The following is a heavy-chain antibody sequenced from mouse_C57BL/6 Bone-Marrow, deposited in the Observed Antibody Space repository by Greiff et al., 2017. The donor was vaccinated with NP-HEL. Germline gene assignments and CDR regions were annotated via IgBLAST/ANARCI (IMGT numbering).Heavy chain of an antibody. Sequence: VQLQQPGAELVMPGASVKLSCKASGYTFTSYWMHWVKQRPGQGLEWIGEIDPSDSYTNYNQKFKGKSTLTVDKSSSTAYMQLSSLTSEDSAVYYCARGCGTRGFDYWGQGTTLTVSS. CDR1: GYTFTSYW. D-gene: IGHD3-3*01. V-gene: IGHV1-69*01. J-gene: IGHJ2*01. CDR2: IDPSDSYT. CDR3: ARGCGTRGFDY.